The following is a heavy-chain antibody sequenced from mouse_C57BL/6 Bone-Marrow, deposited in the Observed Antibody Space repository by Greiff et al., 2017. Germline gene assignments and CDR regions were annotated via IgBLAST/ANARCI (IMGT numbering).Heavy chain of an antibody. J-gene: IGHJ4*01. CDR2: IDPSDSYT. Sequence: QVQLQQPGAELVMPGASVKLSCKASGYTFTSYWMHWVKQRPGQGLEWIGEIDPSDSYTNYNQKFKGKSTLTVAKSSSTAYMQLSSLTSEDSAVYYCARSDYYGSSSYYAMDYWGQGTSVTVSS. V-gene: IGHV1-69*01. CDR3: ARSDYYGSSSYYAMDY. D-gene: IGHD1-1*01. CDR1: GYTFTSYW.